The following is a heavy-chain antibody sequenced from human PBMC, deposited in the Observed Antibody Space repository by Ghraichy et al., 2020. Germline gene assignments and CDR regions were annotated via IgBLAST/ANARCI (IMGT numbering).Heavy chain of an antibody. CDR2: INHSGST. CDR3: ARGKDVGAHSKYSSSWSADY. D-gene: IGHD6-13*01. CDR1: GGSFSGYY. Sequence: SETLSLTCAVYGGSFSGYYWRWIRQPPGKGLEWIGEINHSGSTNYNPSLTSRVTISVDTSKNQFSLKLSYVTAADTAVYYCARGKDVGAHSKYSSSWSADYWGQGTLVTVSS. J-gene: IGHJ4*02. V-gene: IGHV4-34*01.